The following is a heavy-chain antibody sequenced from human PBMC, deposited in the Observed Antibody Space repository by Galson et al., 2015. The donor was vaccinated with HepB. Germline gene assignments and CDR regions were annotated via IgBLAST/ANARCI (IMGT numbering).Heavy chain of an antibody. CDR3: AKSLGHSSSLFDY. CDR1: GFTFSSYA. CDR2: ISGSGGT. D-gene: IGHD6-13*01. J-gene: IGHJ4*02. Sequence: SLRLSCAASGFTFSSYAMSWVRQAPGKGLEWVSAISGSGGTYYADSVKGRFTISRDNSKNTLYLQMNSLRTEDTAVYYCAKSLGHSSSLFDYWGQGTLVTVSS. V-gene: IGHV3-23*01.